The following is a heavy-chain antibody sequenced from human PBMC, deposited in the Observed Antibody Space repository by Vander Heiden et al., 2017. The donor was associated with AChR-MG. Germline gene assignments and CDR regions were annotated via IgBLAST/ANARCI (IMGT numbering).Heavy chain of an antibody. CDR1: GYTFTSYD. D-gene: IGHD4-17*01. V-gene: IGHV1-8*01. CDR3: VLYGDYVLMGQRFVDY. CDR2: MNPNSGNT. Sequence: QVQLVPSGAEVKKPGASVKVSCKASGYTFTSYDINWVRQATGQGLEWMGWMNPNSGNTGYAQKFQGRVTMTRNTSISTAYMELSSLRSEDTAVYYCVLYGDYVLMGQRFVDYWGQGTLVTVSS. J-gene: IGHJ4*02.